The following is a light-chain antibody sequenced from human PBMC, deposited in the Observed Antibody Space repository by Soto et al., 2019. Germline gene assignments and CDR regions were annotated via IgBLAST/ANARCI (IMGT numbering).Light chain of an antibody. CDR2: DVN. CDR1: NTDLDNFNY. J-gene: IGLJ3*02. Sequence: QSVLTQPRSVSGSPGQSVTISCTGTNTDLDNFNYVSWYQPHPGKAPKVMISDVNKRPSGVPDRFSGSKSGNTASLTISGLQAEDEADYYCCSYPGSHIWVFGGGTKLTVL. CDR3: CSYPGSHIWV. V-gene: IGLV2-11*01.